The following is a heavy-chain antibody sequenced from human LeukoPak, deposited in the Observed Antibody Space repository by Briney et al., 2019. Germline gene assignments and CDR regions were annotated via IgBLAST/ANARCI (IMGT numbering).Heavy chain of an antibody. J-gene: IGHJ4*02. D-gene: IGHD3-10*01. CDR3: ARGTAVSFGYIKDY. CDR2: INSNTGNP. CDR1: GYTFTNYA. V-gene: IGHV7-4-1*02. Sequence: ASVKVSCKASGYTFTNYAMNWVRQAPGQGLEWMGWINSNTGNPTYAQGFTGRFVFSLDTSVSTAYLQISSLKAEDTAAYYCARGTAVSFGYIKDYWGQGTLVTVSS.